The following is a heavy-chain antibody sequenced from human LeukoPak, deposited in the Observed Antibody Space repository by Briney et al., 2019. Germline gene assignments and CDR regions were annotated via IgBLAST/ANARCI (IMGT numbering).Heavy chain of an antibody. V-gene: IGHV1-2*02. D-gene: IGHD2-21*02. CDR2: INPNSGVT. CDR1: GYTFTDYY. J-gene: IGHJ6*04. Sequence: ASVKVSCKASGYTFTDYYIHWVRQAPGQGLEWMGWINPNSGVTNYAKKFQGRVTMTRDTSITTAYMELSRLRSDDAAVYYCARDNREVRGGDCFDVWGKGTTVTVSS. CDR3: ARDNREVRGGDCFDV.